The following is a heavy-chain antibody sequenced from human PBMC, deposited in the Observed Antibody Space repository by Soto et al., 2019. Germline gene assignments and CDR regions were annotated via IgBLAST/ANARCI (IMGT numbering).Heavy chain of an antibody. D-gene: IGHD2-15*01. Sequence: QVQLVQSGAEVKKPGSSVKVSCKASGGTFSSYAISWVRQAPGQGLEWMGGIIPIFGTANYAQKFQGRVTITADESTSTAYMDLSSLRSEDTAVYYCARDSRYCSGGSCYWVSPFDPWGQGTLVTVSS. CDR3: ARDSRYCSGGSCYWVSPFDP. V-gene: IGHV1-69*01. J-gene: IGHJ5*02. CDR1: GGTFSSYA. CDR2: IIPIFGTA.